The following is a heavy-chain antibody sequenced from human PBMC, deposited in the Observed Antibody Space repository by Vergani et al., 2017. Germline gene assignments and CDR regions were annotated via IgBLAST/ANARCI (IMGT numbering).Heavy chain of an antibody. CDR2: ISSDGGST. D-gene: IGHD3-22*01. CDR1: GFTFSPYA. J-gene: IGHJ4*02. CDR3: AGPQGTSAYYYGGFDY. Sequence: EVQLLESGGGLVQPGGSLRLSCAASGFTFSPYAMPWVRQAPGKGLEWVSTISSDGGSTYYADSVKGRFTNSRDNSKNTLSLQMNSLTAEDTAIYYCAGPQGTSAYYYGGFDYWGQGILVTVSS. V-gene: IGHV3-23*01.